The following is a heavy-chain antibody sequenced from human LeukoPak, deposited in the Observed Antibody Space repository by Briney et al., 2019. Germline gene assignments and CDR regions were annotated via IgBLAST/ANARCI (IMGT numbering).Heavy chain of an antibody. J-gene: IGHJ3*02. CDR1: GFTFSSYE. Sequence: PGGSLRLSCAASGFTFSSYEMNWVRQAPGKGLEWVSYISSSGSTIYYADSVKGRFTISRDNAKNSLYLRMNSLRAEDTAVYYCARDRSYYYESSDYYVDAFDIWGQGTMVSVSS. CDR2: ISSSGSTI. V-gene: IGHV3-48*03. D-gene: IGHD3-22*01. CDR3: ARDRSYYYESSDYYVDAFDI.